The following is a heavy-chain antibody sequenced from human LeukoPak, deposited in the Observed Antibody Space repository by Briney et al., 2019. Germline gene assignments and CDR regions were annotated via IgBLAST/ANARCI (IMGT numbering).Heavy chain of an antibody. D-gene: IGHD6-19*01. J-gene: IGHJ4*02. CDR3: ARDLRGIAVAGIDY. V-gene: IGHV4-39*07. CDR1: GGSISSGTYY. Sequence: PSETLSLTCTVSGGSISSGTYYWGWIRQPPGKGLEWIGSIYHSGSTYYNPSLKSRVTISVDASKNQFSLKLSSVTAADTAVYYCARDLRGIAVAGIDYWGQGTLVTVSS. CDR2: IYHSGST.